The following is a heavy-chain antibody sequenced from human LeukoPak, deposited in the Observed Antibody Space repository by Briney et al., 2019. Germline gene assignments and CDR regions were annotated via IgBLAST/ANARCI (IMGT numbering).Heavy chain of an antibody. CDR1: GFTFSNYA. V-gene: IGHV3-30*04. CDR2: ISYDGSDK. CDR3: KEVDY. Sequence: GGSLRLSCAACGFTFSNYAMHWVRQAPGKGLEWVAAISYDGSDKYYADSVKGRFTISRDNSKNTLYLQMNSLRVGDTAVYYCKEVDYWGQGTLVTVSS. J-gene: IGHJ4*02.